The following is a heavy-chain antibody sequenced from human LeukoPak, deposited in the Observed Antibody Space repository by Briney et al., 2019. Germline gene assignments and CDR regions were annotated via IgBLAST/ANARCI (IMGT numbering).Heavy chain of an antibody. CDR1: GFTFSNYW. CDR3: ATFRFLGT. J-gene: IGHJ3*01. D-gene: IGHD3-3*01. CDR2: IKQDGSEK. V-gene: IGHV3-7*03. Sequence: PGGSLGLSCAASGFTFSNYWMSWVRQAPGKGLEWVANIKQDGSEKYYVDSVKGRFTISRDNAKNTLYLQMNSLRAEDTAIYYCATFRFLGTWGQGTMVTVSP.